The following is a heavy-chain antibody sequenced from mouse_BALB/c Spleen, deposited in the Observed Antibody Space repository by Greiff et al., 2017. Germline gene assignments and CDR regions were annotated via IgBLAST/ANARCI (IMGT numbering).Heavy chain of an antibody. CDR3: ASYDGYYPFAY. V-gene: IGHV14-3*02. Sequence: VQLKESGAELVKPGASVKLSCTASGFNIKDTYMHWVKQRPEQGLEWIGRIDPANGNTKYDPKFQGKATITADTSSNTAYLQLSSLTSEDTAVYYCASYDGYYPFAYWGQGTLVTVSA. J-gene: IGHJ3*01. D-gene: IGHD2-3*01. CDR2: IDPANGNT. CDR1: GFNIKDTY.